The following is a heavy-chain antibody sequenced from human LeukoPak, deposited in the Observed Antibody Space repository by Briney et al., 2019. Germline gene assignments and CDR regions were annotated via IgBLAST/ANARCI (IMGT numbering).Heavy chain of an antibody. CDR3: ARTEKNWNYFDN. CDR1: EFTFSSYD. CDR2: ISTSGSTI. Sequence: GGSLRLSCAASEFTFSSYDMNWVRQAPGKGLEWVSYISTSGSTIYYADSVKGRFTISRDNAKNSLYLQMNSLRADDTGVYYCARTEKNWNYFDNWGQGTLVTVSS. V-gene: IGHV3-48*03. D-gene: IGHD1-1*01. J-gene: IGHJ4*02.